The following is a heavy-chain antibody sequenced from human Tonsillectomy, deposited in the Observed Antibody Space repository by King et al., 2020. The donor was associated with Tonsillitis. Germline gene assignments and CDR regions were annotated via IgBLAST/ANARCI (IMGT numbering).Heavy chain of an antibody. CDR1: GFTFSSYA. CDR3: AKGLVMWIQLCPFS. Sequence: DVQLVESGGGLVQPGGSLRLSCAASGFTFSSYAMSWVRQAPGKGLEWVSAIRGSGGSTYYADSVKGRFTISRDNSKNTLYLKMNSLRAEDTAVYYCAKGLVMWIQLCPFSWGQGTLVTVSS. V-gene: IGHV3-23*04. D-gene: IGHD5-18*01. CDR2: IRGSGGST. J-gene: IGHJ4*02.